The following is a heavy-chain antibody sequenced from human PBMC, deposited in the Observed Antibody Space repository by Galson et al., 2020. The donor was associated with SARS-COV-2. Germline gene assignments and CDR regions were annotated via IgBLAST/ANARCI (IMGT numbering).Heavy chain of an antibody. J-gene: IGHJ3*02. V-gene: IGHV4-61*02. CDR3: ARDSGYYDRDAFDI. CDR1: GGSISSGSYY. D-gene: IGHD3-22*01. CDR2: IYTSGST. Sequence: SETLSLTCTVSGGSISSGSYYWSWIRQPAGKGLEWIGRIYTSGSTNYNPSLKSRVTISVDTSKNQFSLKLSSVTAADTAVYYCARDSGYYDRDAFDIWGQGTIVTVSS.